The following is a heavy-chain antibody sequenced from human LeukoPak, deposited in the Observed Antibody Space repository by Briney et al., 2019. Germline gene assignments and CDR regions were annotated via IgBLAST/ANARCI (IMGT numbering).Heavy chain of an antibody. V-gene: IGHV3-23*01. Sequence: GGSLRLSCAASGFTFSSYAINWVRQAPGKGLEWVSSISGSGGRIYYADSVKGRFTISRDNSNNTLYLQMNSLRAEDTAVYYCARSSGWYHRGPDYYYYYMDVWGKGTTVTVS. CDR3: ARSSGWYHRGPDYYYYYMDV. D-gene: IGHD6-19*01. J-gene: IGHJ6*03. CDR1: GFTFSSYA. CDR2: ISGSGGRI.